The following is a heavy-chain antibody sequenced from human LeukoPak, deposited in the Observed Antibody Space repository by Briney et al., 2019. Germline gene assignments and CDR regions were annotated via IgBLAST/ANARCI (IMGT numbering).Heavy chain of an antibody. CDR2: ISWDGGST. V-gene: IGHV3-43D*03. D-gene: IGHD3-10*01. Sequence: GGSLRLSCAASGFTFDDYAMHWVRQAQGKGLEWVSLISWDGGSTYYADSVKGRFTISRDNSKNSLYLQMNSLRAEDTALYYCAASWGSGSGGYYYMDVWGKGTTVTVSS. CDR3: AASWGSGSGGYYYMDV. J-gene: IGHJ6*03. CDR1: GFTFDDYA.